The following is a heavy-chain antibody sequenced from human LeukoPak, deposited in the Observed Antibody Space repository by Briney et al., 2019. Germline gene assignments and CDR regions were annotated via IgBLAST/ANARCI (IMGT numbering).Heavy chain of an antibody. V-gene: IGHV3-23*01. CDR1: GFTFSNYA. D-gene: IGHD2-8*01. CDR2: LSGTGGST. CDR3: ARVLYNGGHIQY. J-gene: IGHJ1*01. Sequence: GGSLRLSCAAPGFTFSNYAMSWVRQAPGKGLEWVSTLSGTGGSTYYADSVKGRFTISRDNSKNTLYLQVSSLRAEDTAVYYCARVLYNGGHIQYWGQGTLVTVSS.